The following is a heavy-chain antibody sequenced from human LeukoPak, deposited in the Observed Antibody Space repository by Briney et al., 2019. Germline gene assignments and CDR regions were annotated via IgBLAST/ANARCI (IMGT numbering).Heavy chain of an antibody. CDR3: ARDLPRSDY. Sequence: GASVKVSCKASGYSLTDYAMNWVRQAPGQGLEWMGWINTNTGNPTYAQGFTGRFVFSLDTSVSTAYLQISSLKAEDTAVYYCARDLPRSDYWGQGTLVTVSS. V-gene: IGHV7-4-1*02. CDR1: GYSLTDYA. CDR2: INTNTGNP. J-gene: IGHJ4*02.